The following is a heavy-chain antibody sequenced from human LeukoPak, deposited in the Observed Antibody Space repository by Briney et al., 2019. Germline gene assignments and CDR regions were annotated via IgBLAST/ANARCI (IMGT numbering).Heavy chain of an antibody. J-gene: IGHJ4*02. CDR3: AEYIRWRSVVITSVGY. CDR1: GFTFGDYA. D-gene: IGHD3-22*01. V-gene: IGHV3-9*01. Sequence: PGGSLRLSCAASGFTFGDYAMHWVRQAPGKGLEWVSGISGNSGSVGYADSVKGRFTISRDNAKNSLYLQMSSLRAEDTALYYCAEYIRWRSVVITSVGYWGQGTLVTVSS. CDR2: ISGNSGSV.